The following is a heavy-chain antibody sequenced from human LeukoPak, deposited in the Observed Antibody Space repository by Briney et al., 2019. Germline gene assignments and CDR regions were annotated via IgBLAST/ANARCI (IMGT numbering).Heavy chain of an antibody. CDR3: VRPSITMVRGVIITNWFDP. Sequence: SETLSLTCTVSGGSISSSSYYWGWIRQPPGKGLEWIGSIYYSGSTYYNPSLKSRVTISVDTSKNQFSLKLSSVTAADTAVYYCVRPSITMVRGVIITNWFDPWGQGTLVTVSS. J-gene: IGHJ5*02. D-gene: IGHD3-10*01. CDR2: IYYSGST. CDR1: GGSISSSSYY. V-gene: IGHV4-39*01.